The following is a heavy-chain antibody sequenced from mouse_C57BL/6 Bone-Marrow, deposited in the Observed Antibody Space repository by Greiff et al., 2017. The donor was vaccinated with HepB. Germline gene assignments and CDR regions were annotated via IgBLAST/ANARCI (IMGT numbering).Heavy chain of an antibody. CDR2: ISSGGSYT. V-gene: IGHV5-6*02. D-gene: IGHD3-2*01. J-gene: IGHJ3*01. CDR3: ARHKTN. Sequence: DVKLVESGGDLVKPGGSLKLSCAASGFTFSSYGMSWVRQTPDKRLEWVATISSGGSYTYYPDSVKGRFTISRDNAKNTLYLQMSSLKSEDTAMYYCARHKTNWGQGTLVTVSA. CDR1: GFTFSSYG.